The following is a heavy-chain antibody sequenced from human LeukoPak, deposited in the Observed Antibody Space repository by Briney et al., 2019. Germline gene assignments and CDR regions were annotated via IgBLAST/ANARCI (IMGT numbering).Heavy chain of an antibody. CDR3: ARGAVGYSYGPEPDY. D-gene: IGHD5-18*01. V-gene: IGHV1-2*02. J-gene: IGHJ4*02. CDR1: GYTFTGYY. CDR2: INPNSGGT. Sequence: GASVKVSCKASGYTFTGYYMHWVRQAPGQGLEWMGWINPNSGGTNYAQKFQGRVTMTRDTSISTAYMELSRLRSDDTAVCYCARGAVGYSYGPEPDYWGQGTLVTVSS.